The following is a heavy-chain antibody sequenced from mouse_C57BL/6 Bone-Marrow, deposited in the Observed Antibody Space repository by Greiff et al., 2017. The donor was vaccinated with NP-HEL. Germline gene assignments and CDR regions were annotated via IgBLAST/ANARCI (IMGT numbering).Heavy chain of an antibody. Sequence: QVQLQQSGAELARPGASVKLSCKASGYTFTSYGISWAKQRTGQGLEWIGEIYPRSGNTYYNEKFKGKATLTADKSSSTAYMELRSLTSEDSAVYFCARDGLYYYGSSSFAYWGQGTLVTVSA. D-gene: IGHD1-1*01. V-gene: IGHV1-81*01. CDR2: IYPRSGNT. CDR3: ARDGLYYYGSSSFAY. J-gene: IGHJ3*01. CDR1: GYTFTSYG.